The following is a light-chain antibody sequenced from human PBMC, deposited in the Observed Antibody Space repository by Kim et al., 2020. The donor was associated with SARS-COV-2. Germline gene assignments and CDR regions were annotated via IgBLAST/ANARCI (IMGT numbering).Light chain of an antibody. CDR1: QGISNS. CDR2: AAS. J-gene: IGKJ1*01. Sequence: ASVGDRVNIICRASQGISNSLAWFQQKPGKAPKVLIYAASTLQSGVPSRFSGSGSGTDFTLTISSLQPEDVATYYCQKYNAAPWTFGQGTKVEIK. CDR3: QKYNAAPWT. V-gene: IGKV1-27*01.